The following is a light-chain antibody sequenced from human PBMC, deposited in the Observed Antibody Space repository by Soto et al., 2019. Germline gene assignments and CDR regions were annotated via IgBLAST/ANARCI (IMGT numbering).Light chain of an antibody. CDR1: QSVSSN. J-gene: IGKJ4*01. CDR2: GAS. V-gene: IGKV3-15*01. Sequence: EIVMTQSPATLSVSPGERATLSCRASQSVSSNLAWYQQKPGQAPRLLIYGASTRATGIPARFSGSGSGTEFTLTISSRQSEDFAVYYCQQYNNWPLTFGGGTKVDI. CDR3: QQYNNWPLT.